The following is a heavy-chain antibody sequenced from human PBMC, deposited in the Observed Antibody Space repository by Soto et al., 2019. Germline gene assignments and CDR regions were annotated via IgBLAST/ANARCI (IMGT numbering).Heavy chain of an antibody. V-gene: IGHV3-74*01. Sequence: EVQLVESEGGLVQPGGSLRLPCAASGFTFSYYWMHWVRQAPGQGLVWVSRIHSDGSSTTYADSVKGRFTISRDNAKNTLYLQMNSLRAEDTPVYYCARGDRGAFDLWGQGTMVTVSS. CDR1: GFTFSYYW. CDR3: ARGDRGAFDL. J-gene: IGHJ3*01. CDR2: IHSDGSST. D-gene: IGHD2-21*02.